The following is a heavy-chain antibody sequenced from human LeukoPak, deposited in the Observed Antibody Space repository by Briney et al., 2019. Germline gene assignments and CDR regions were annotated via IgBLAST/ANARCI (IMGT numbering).Heavy chain of an antibody. CDR1: GFTFSSYA. J-gene: IGHJ4*02. CDR3: AREWGGGTVTTFDY. V-gene: IGHV3-30*04. D-gene: IGHD4-17*01. CDR2: ISYDGSNK. Sequence: GRSLRLSCAASGFTFSSYAMHWVRQAPGKGLKWVAVISYDGSNKYYADSVKGRFTISRDNSKNTLYLQMNSLRAEDTAVYYCAREWGGGTVTTFDYWGQGTLVTVSS.